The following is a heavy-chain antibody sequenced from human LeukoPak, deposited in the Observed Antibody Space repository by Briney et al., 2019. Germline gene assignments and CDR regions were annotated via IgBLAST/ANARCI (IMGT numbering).Heavy chain of an antibody. V-gene: IGHV3-7*01. J-gene: IGHJ3*02. Sequence: GGSLILSCAASGFTFSSYWMTWVRQAPGKGLEWVASIKQDGSEKYCVDSVKGRFTISRDNAKNSLYLLMNSLRAEDTAVYYCARDAYNWNIDVFDIWXQGTMVTVSX. D-gene: IGHD1/OR15-1a*01. CDR1: GFTFSSYW. CDR3: ARDAYNWNIDVFDI. CDR2: IKQDGSEK.